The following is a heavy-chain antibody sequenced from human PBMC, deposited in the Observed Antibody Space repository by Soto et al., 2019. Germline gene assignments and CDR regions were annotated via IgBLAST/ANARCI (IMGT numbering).Heavy chain of an antibody. CDR1: GSTFSSYS. Sequence: GGSLRLSCAASGSTFSSYSMNWVRQAPGKGLEWVSSISSSSSYIYYADSVKGRFTISRDNAKNSLYLQMNSLRAEDTAVYYCARAPYAPYYYDSSGYYHYYYYYGMDVWGQGTTVTVSS. V-gene: IGHV3-21*01. J-gene: IGHJ6*02. CDR2: ISSSSSYI. D-gene: IGHD3-22*01. CDR3: ARAPYAPYYYDSSGYYHYYYYYGMDV.